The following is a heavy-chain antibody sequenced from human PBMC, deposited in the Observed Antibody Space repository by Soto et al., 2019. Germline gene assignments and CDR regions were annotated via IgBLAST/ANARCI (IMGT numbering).Heavy chain of an antibody. Sequence: ILSCATSGFTFSNYPMNWVRQAPGKGLVWVSGISAGGDTTYYADSVKGRFTIFRDNSKNSVSLQMNSLRVEDTAVYYCARRVWGQGTLVTVS. CDR1: GFTFSNYP. V-gene: IGHV3-23*01. CDR3: ARRV. J-gene: IGHJ4*02. CDR2: ISAGGDTT.